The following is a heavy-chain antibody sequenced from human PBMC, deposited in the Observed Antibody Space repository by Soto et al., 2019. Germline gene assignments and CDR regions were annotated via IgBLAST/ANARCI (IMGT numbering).Heavy chain of an antibody. CDR2: ISSSGSST. CDR1: GFTFSNYV. J-gene: IGHJ5*02. V-gene: IGHV3-23*01. CDR3: AKSSLSLIVVVPAAIAAEGFDP. D-gene: IGHD2-2*01. Sequence: GGSLRLSCAASGFTFSNYVMSWVRQAPGKGLEWVSAISSSGSSTYYADSVKGRFTISRDNSKNTLYLQMNSLRAEDTAVYYCAKSSLSLIVVVPAAIAAEGFDPWGQGTLVTVSS.